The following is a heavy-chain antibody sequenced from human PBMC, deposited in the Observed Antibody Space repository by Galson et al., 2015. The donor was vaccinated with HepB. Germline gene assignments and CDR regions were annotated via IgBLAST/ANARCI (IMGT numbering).Heavy chain of an antibody. V-gene: IGHV4-59*01. CDR1: GDSITSAY. Sequence: ETLSLTCVVSGDSITSAYWSWIRQSPANGLEWIGYISHSGTTNYNLSLKSRVTISLDTSKNQFSLNLSDVTTADTAVYYCVRGGGLFQFWGQGKLVTVSS. CDR3: VRGGGLFQF. CDR2: ISHSGTT. D-gene: IGHD2-15*01. J-gene: IGHJ4*02.